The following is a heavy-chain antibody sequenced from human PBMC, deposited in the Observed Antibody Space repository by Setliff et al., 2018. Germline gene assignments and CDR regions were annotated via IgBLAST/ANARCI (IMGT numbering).Heavy chain of an antibody. CDR3: ARAQSWSGGPYYFDN. CDR1: GYIFTGYY. D-gene: IGHD3-3*01. J-gene: IGHJ4*02. V-gene: IGHV1-2*06. CDR2: INPNSGGT. Sequence: GASVKVSCKASGYIFTGYYMHWVRQAPGQGLEWMGRINPNSGGTNYAQKFQGRVTMTRDTSISTAYMDLSSLRFEDTAVYYCARAQSWSGGPYYFDNWGQGTLVTVSS.